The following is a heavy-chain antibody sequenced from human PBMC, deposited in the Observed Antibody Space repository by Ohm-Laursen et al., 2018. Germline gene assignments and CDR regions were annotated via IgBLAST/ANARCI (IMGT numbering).Heavy chain of an antibody. Sequence: SETLSLTWTVSGGSVSSGIYYWGWIRQPPGKGPEWIAYIYYSGSTNYNPSLKSRVTISVDTSKNQFSLKLSTVTTADTAVYYCATFGGHNWFDPWGQGTLVTVSS. J-gene: IGHJ5*02. CDR2: IYYSGST. V-gene: IGHV4-61*01. CDR1: GGSVSSGIYY. D-gene: IGHD2-15*01. CDR3: ATFGGHNWFDP.